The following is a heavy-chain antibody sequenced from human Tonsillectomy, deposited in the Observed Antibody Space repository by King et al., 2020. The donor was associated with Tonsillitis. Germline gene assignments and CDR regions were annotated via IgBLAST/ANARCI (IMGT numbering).Heavy chain of an antibody. CDR3: ARVLSGYVYYFDY. V-gene: IGHV4-59*01. CDR2: IYYSGST. CDR1: GGSISSYY. J-gene: IGHJ4*02. D-gene: IGHD5-18*01. Sequence: VQLQESGPGLVKPSETLSLTCTVSGGSISSYYWSWIRQPPGKGLEWIGYIYYSGSTNYNPSLKSRVTISVDTSKNQFSLKLSSVTAADTAVYYCARVLSGYVYYFDYWGQGTLVTVSS.